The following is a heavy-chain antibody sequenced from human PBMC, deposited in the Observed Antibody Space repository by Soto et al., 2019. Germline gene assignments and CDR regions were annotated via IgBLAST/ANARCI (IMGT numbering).Heavy chain of an antibody. Sequence: SETLSLTCTVSGGSISSGGYYWSWIRQHPGKGLEWIGYIYYSGSTYYNPSLKSRVTISVDTSKNQFSLKLSSVTAADTAVYYCAREGQAAAGAYNWFDPWGQGTLVTAPQ. CDR2: IYYSGST. J-gene: IGHJ5*02. CDR3: AREGQAAAGAYNWFDP. CDR1: GGSISSGGYY. D-gene: IGHD6-13*01. V-gene: IGHV4-31*03.